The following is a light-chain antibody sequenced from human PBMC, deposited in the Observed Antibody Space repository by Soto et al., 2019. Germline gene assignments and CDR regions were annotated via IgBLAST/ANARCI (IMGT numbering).Light chain of an antibody. V-gene: IGKV3-15*01. CDR2: GAA. J-gene: IGKJ1*01. CDR1: ESIGSN. CDR3: EQYNDWLTWT. Sequence: EIVMTQSRATLYLSPGERASLSCRASESIGSNLAWYQQKPGQAPRLLIYGAATRATAIPARFSGSGFGTEFSLTISSLQSDDFAVYYCEQYNDWLTWTFGQGTKVEIK.